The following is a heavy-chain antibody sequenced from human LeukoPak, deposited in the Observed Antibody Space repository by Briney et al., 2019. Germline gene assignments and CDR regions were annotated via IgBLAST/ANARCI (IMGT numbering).Heavy chain of an antibody. CDR2: MYYSGST. V-gene: IGHV4-30-4*01. CDR1: GGSISSGDYY. J-gene: IGHJ5*02. Sequence: SQTLSLTCTVSGGSISSGDYYWSWICQPPGKGLEWIAYMYYSGSTYYNPSLKSRVTMSADTSKNQLSLKLSSVTAADTAVYYCARPYYYDSRIDPWGQGILVTVSS. CDR3: ARPYYYDSRIDP. D-gene: IGHD3-22*01.